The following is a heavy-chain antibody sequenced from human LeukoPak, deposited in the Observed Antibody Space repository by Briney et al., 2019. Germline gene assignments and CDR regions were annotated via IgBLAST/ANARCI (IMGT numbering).Heavy chain of an antibody. CDR2: ISYDGSNK. V-gene: IGHV3-30-3*01. CDR3: ARNRPKIDY. Sequence: PGGSLRLSCAASGFTFSSYATHWVRQALGKGLEWVAFISYDGSNKYYADSVKGRFTISRDNAKNSLYLQMNSLRAEDTAVYYCARNRPKIDYWGQGTLVTVSS. D-gene: IGHD1-14*01. CDR1: GFTFSSYA. J-gene: IGHJ4*02.